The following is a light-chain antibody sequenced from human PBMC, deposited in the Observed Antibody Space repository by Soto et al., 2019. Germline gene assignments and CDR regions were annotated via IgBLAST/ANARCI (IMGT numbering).Light chain of an antibody. Sequence: EIVLTQSPGTLSLSPGERATLSCRASQSVGTKVAWYQQKPGQAPRLVIYDTYTRATGIPARFSGSGFGTEFTLTISSLQSEDFAVYYCQQYNKWPLTFGGGTKVDIK. J-gene: IGKJ4*01. CDR1: QSVGTK. CDR3: QQYNKWPLT. CDR2: DTY. V-gene: IGKV3-15*01.